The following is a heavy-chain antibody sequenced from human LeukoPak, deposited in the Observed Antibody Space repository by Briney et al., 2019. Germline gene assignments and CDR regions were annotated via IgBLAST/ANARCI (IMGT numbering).Heavy chain of an antibody. J-gene: IGHJ4*02. CDR2: FYVGGAT. V-gene: IGHV3-53*01. Sequence: QPGGSLRLSCAVSGFSVTNNYMSWVRQAPGKGLEWVSVFYVGGATYYADSVKGRFTISRDNSRNTLYLQMNSLRAEDTAVYYCAKDQGYYYGSGSQSWGQGTLVTVSS. CDR3: AKDQGYYYGSGSQS. CDR1: GFSVTNNY. D-gene: IGHD3-10*01.